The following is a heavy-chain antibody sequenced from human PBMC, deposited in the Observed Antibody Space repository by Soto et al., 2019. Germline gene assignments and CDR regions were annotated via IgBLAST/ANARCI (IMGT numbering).Heavy chain of an antibody. CDR2: IYPGDSDT. V-gene: IGHV5-51*01. J-gene: IGHJ4*02. CDR1: GYSFTSYW. Sequence: PGESLKISCKGSGYSFTSYWIAWVRQMPGKGLEWMRIIYPGDSDTRYSPSFQGQVTISADKSISTAYLQWSSLKASDTAMYYCARLAGYYDSSGPDASDYWGQGTLVTVSS. CDR3: ARLAGYYDSSGPDASDY. D-gene: IGHD3-22*01.